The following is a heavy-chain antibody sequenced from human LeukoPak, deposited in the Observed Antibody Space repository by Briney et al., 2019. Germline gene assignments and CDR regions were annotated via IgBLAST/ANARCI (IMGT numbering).Heavy chain of an antibody. CDR1: GYTFTSYG. CDR3: ARVWGSGYLDY. Sequence: ASVKVSCKASGYTFTSYGINWVRQAPGQGLEWMGIINPSGGSTSYAQKFQGRVTMARDTSTSTVYMELSSLRSEDTAVYYCARVWGSGYLDYWGQGTLVTVSS. V-gene: IGHV1-46*01. D-gene: IGHD3-22*01. CDR2: INPSGGST. J-gene: IGHJ4*02.